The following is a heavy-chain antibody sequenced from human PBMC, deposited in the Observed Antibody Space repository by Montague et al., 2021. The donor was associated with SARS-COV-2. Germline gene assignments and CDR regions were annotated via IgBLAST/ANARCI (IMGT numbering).Heavy chain of an antibody. CDR1: VSSISGDD. Sequence: SETLSLTCTGSVSSISGDDWTCTRLTPRKQLKWYGYTCFTGSTNYNPSLESRVTISLDTSKNQFSLKLSSVTAADTAVYYCARGHYYGRKDYYYGVDVWGQGTTVTVSS. J-gene: IGHJ6*02. V-gene: IGHV4-59*13. CDR2: TCFTGST. CDR3: ARGHYYGRKDYYYGVDV. D-gene: IGHD3-10*01.